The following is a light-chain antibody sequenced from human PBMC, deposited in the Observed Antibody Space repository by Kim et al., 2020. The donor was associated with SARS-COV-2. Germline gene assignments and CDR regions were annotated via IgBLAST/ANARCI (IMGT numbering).Light chain of an antibody. CDR1: QSLLHSNGYNY. V-gene: IGKV2-28*01. CDR3: MQALQTPYT. Sequence: EPASISCRSSQSLLHSNGYNYLDWYLQKPGQSPQLLIYLGSNRASGVPDRFSGSGLGTDFTLKISRVEAEDVGVYYCMQALQTPYTFGQGTKLEI. CDR2: LGS. J-gene: IGKJ2*01.